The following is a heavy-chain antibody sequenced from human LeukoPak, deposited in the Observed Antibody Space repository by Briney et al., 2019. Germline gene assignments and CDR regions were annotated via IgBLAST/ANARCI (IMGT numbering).Heavy chain of an antibody. CDR3: ARRKRGIAVAGTEYYYYYMDV. J-gene: IGHJ6*03. D-gene: IGHD6-19*01. CDR1: GFTFSSYG. CDR2: ISSSISTI. Sequence: GGSLRLSRAASGFTFSSYGMNWVRQAPGKGLEGGSYISSSISTIYYADSVKGRFTISRDNAKNSLYLQMNSLRAEDTAVYSCARRKRGIAVAGTEYYYYYMDVWGKGTTVTVSS. V-gene: IGHV3-48*04.